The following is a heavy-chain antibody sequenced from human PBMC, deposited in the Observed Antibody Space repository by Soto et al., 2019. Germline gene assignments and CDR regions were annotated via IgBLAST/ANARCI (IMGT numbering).Heavy chain of an antibody. Sequence: KLWETLSLTCAVYGGSFSVSYWSWIRQPPGKGLEWIGEINHSGATNYNPSLKSRVTISVDTSKNQFSLKLSSVTAADTALYFCATYGANSHYWGQGTLVTVSS. CDR1: GGSFSVSY. CDR2: INHSGAT. V-gene: IGHV4-34*01. J-gene: IGHJ4*02. CDR3: ATYGANSHY. D-gene: IGHD4-17*01.